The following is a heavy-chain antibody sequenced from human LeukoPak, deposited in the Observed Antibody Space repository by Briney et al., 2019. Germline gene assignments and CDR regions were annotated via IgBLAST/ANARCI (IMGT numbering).Heavy chain of an antibody. V-gene: IGHV3-7*01. CDR3: AREGAAARSYYYYGMDV. CDR1: GFTFSSYW. Sequence: GGSLRLSCAASGFTFSSYWMSWVRQAPGKGLEWVANIKQDGSEKYYVDSVKGRFTISRDNAKNSLYLQMNSLRAEDTAVYYCAREGAAARSYYYYGMDVWGQGTTVTVSS. J-gene: IGHJ6*02. CDR2: IKQDGSEK. D-gene: IGHD6-13*01.